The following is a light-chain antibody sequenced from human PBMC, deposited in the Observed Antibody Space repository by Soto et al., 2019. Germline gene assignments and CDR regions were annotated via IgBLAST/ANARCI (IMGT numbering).Light chain of an antibody. CDR1: SIDIAPYNY. CDR3: SSYTSSTNYV. J-gene: IGLJ1*01. V-gene: IGLV2-14*01. CDR2: EVS. Sequence: QSVLTQPASVSGSPGQSLTISCTGTSIDIAPYNYVSWYQQHPGKAPKLIIYEVSYRPSGISNRFSGSKSGNKASLTISGLQAEDEADYYCSSYTSSTNYVLGTGTKVTVL.